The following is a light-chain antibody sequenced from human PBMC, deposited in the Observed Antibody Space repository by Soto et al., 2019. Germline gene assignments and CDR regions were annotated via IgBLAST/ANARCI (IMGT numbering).Light chain of an antibody. V-gene: IGLV2-23*01. J-gene: IGLJ2*01. CDR3: CSYAGSSTL. CDR2: EGS. Sequence: QSALTQPASVSGSPGQSITVSCTGTSSDVGSYNLVCWYQQHPGKAPKLMIYEGSKRPSGVSNRFSGSKSGNTASLTISGLQAEDEADYYCCSYAGSSTLFGGGTKVTVL. CDR1: SSDVGSYNL.